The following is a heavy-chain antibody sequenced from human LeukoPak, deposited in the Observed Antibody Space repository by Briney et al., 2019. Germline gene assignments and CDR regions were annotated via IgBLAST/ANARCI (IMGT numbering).Heavy chain of an antibody. V-gene: IGHV1-2*06. CDR1: GYTFTGYY. CDR2: INPNSGGT. J-gene: IGHJ3*02. CDR3: ARDYLPDNAFDI. Sequence: ASVKVSCKASGYTFTGYYMHWVRQAPGQGPEWMGRINPNSGGTNYAQKFQGRVTMTRDTSISTAYMELSRLRSDDTAVYYCARDYLPDNAFDIWGQGTMVTVSS. D-gene: IGHD1-14*01.